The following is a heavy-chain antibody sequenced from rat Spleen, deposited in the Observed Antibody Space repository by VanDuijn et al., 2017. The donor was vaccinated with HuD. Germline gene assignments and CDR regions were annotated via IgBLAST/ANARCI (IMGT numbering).Heavy chain of an antibody. Sequence: EVQLVESDGGLVQPGRPLKLSCAASGFTFSDYYMAWVRQAPTKGLEWVASISTDGGNTYYRDSVKGRFTISRDNAKSTLYLQMDSLRSEDTATYYCARRGSYVHLWFAYWGQGTLVTVSS. V-gene: IGHV5-25*01. D-gene: IGHD1-2*01. CDR2: ISTDGGNT. CDR3: ARRGSYVHLWFAY. J-gene: IGHJ3*01. CDR1: GFTFSDYY.